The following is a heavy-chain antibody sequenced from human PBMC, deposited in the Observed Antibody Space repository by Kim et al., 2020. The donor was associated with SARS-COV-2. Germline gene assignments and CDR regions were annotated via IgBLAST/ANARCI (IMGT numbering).Heavy chain of an antibody. CDR3: ASVLGSGWYEDAFDI. V-gene: IGHV4-59*01. CDR1: GGSISSYY. D-gene: IGHD6-19*01. Sequence: SETLSLTCTVSGGSISSYYWSWIRQPPGKGLEWIGYIYYSGSTNYNPSLKSRVTISVDTSKNQFSLKLSSVTAADTAVYYCASVLGSGWYEDAFDIWGQGTMVTVSS. CDR2: IYYSGST. J-gene: IGHJ3*02.